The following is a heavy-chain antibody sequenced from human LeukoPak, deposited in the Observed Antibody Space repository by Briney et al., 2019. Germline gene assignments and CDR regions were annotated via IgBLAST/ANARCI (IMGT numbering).Heavy chain of an antibody. D-gene: IGHD6-19*01. Sequence: PGGSLRLSCAASGFTFSSYEMNWVRQAPGKGLEWVSYIGSGGSSIYYADSVKGRFTISRDNAKNSVHLQMNSLRAEDTAIYYCARAIAVAGPYYFGYWGQGTLVTVSS. J-gene: IGHJ4*02. CDR3: ARAIAVAGPYYFGY. CDR2: IGSGGSSI. V-gene: IGHV3-48*03. CDR1: GFTFSSYE.